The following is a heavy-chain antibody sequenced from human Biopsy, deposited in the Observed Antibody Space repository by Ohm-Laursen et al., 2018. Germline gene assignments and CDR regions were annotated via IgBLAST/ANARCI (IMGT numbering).Heavy chain of an antibody. D-gene: IGHD1-1*01. Sequence: SSVKVSCKVSGYTLTALSMHWMRQAPGRGLEWMGGFAPENGKTIYAQKFRGRITMTEDTSTDTAYMELSSLRSEDTAVYYCAADINVWNVNYWGQGTQVTVSS. CDR3: AADINVWNVNY. V-gene: IGHV1-24*01. CDR2: FAPENGKT. J-gene: IGHJ4*02. CDR1: GYTLTALS.